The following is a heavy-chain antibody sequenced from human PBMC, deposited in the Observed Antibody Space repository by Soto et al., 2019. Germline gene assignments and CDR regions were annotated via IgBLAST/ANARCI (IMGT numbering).Heavy chain of an antibody. J-gene: IGHJ5*02. V-gene: IGHV4-31*03. CDR3: ARMYSSGSGWFHP. Sequence: PSETLSLTCFVSGYSITAGGYYWSWIRHHPGKVLEWIGSFYSSGSIIYNPSLRSRVSISGDTSSNQFSMSLTSVTAADTARYYCARMYSSGSGWFHPWGQGTLVTVSS. CDR1: GYSITAGGYY. D-gene: IGHD6-19*01. CDR2: FYSSGSI.